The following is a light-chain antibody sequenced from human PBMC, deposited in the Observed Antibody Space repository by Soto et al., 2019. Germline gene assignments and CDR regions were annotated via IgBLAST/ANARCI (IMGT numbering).Light chain of an antibody. CDR3: QSFDSHVLGLL. CDR2: SNA. Sequence: LTQPPSVTGAPGQRVTISCSGSNSSIGAGHHVNWYQQFPGSAPKLLIYSNAARPSGVPDRFSGSKSGTSASLAITGLQAEDEADYYCQSFDSHVLGLLFGVGTKLTVL. V-gene: IGLV1-40*01. J-gene: IGLJ2*01. CDR1: NSSIGAGHH.